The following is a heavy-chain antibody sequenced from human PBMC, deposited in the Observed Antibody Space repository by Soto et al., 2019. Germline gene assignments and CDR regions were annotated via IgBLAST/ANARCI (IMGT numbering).Heavy chain of an antibody. Sequence: QLRLLESGPEMVKPSGTLSLTCTVSGDSIRSDASFWGWIRRPPGRGLEWVGTISHKGDTFYNPPLYNRITMSLDASNNQFSLRLASVTAAEAGLYFCAKQVRGPIPYYDWVSPVTSWGQGTQVTGSS. J-gene: IGHJ5*02. CDR3: AKQVRGPIPYYDWVSPVTS. CDR1: GDSIRSDASF. V-gene: IGHV4-39*01. D-gene: IGHD3-16*01. CDR2: ISHKGDT.